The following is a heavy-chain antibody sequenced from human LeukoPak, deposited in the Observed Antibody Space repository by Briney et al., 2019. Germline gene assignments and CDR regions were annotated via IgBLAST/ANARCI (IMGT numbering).Heavy chain of an antibody. CDR3: ARVQSQDYVWGSYRPRAYYFDY. Sequence: GASVKVSCKASGYTFTGYYMHWVRQAPGQGLEWMGWINPNSDGTNYAQKFQGRVTMTRDTSISTAYMELSRLRSDDTAVYYCARVQSQDYVWGSYRPRAYYFDYWGQGTLVTVSS. CDR1: GYTFTGYY. CDR2: INPNSDGT. D-gene: IGHD3-16*02. J-gene: IGHJ4*02. V-gene: IGHV1-2*02.